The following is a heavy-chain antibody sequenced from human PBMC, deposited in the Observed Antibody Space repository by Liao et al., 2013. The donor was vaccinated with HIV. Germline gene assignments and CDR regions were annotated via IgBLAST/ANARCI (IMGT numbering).Heavy chain of an antibody. CDR1: GGSISSGSYY. CDR2: IYTSGST. V-gene: IGHV4-61*02. D-gene: IGHD3-16*01. CDR3: ARWGGNFDY. Sequence: QLQLKGSGPGLVKPSQTLSLTCTVSGGSISSGSYYWSWIRQPAGKGLEWIGRIYTSGSTNYNPSLKSRVTISVDTSKNQFSLKLSSVTAADTAVYYCARWGGNFDYWGQGTLVTVSS. J-gene: IGHJ4*02.